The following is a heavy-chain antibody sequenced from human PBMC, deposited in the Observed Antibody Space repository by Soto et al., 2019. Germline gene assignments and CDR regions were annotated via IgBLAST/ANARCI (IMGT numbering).Heavy chain of an antibody. V-gene: IGHV1-58*01. CDR2: IVVVNGNT. CDR1: GFSFGDSA. CDR3: AVTDLPFRPLTEPTENGMDV. D-gene: IGHD2-8*01. Sequence: ELVQSGPEAREPGTSVKVSCRASGFSFGDSAVQWVRQGRGQRLEWIGWIVVVNGNTNYAPRFEGRVTLTRDASKSTSHIELTSLSSDDTAVYVCAVTDLPFRPLTEPTENGMDVWGQGTTVTVSS. J-gene: IGHJ6*02.